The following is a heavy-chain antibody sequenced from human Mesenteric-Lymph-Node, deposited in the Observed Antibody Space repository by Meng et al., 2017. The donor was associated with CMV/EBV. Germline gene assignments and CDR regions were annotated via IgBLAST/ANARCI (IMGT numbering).Heavy chain of an antibody. V-gene: IGHV1-2*06. CDR1: GYTFSDYY. Sequence: QVQLVQSGTEVKKPGAPVRVSCKASGYTFSDYYIYWVRQAPGQGLEWMGRINPNTGNTNYAEKFQGRVTMTRDTSISTVYMELSSLRSDDTAVYYCAGGIAAAGSRWFDPWGQGTLVTVSS. CDR3: AGGIAAAGSRWFDP. J-gene: IGHJ5*02. CDR2: INPNTGNT. D-gene: IGHD6-13*01.